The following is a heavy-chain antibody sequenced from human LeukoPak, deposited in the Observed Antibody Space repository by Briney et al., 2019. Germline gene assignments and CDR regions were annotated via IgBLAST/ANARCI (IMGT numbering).Heavy chain of an antibody. CDR1: GFTFSSYS. V-gene: IGHV3-21*01. D-gene: IGHD3-22*01. CDR2: ISASSNFI. Sequence: GGSLRLSCVVSGFTFSSYSMSWVRQAPGKGLEWVSSISASSNFISYADSVKGRFTISRDNAKKSLYLQMNSLRAEDTAVYYCARKHYYDSSGFFPPMDYWGQGTLVTVSS. J-gene: IGHJ4*02. CDR3: ARKHYYDSSGFFPPMDY.